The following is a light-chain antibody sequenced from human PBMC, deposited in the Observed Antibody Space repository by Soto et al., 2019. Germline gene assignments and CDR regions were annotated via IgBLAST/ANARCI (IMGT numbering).Light chain of an antibody. V-gene: IGKV3-11*01. Sequence: EIVLTQSPATLSLSPGERATLSCRASQSVSSYLAWYQQKPGQAPRLLIYDTSNRATGIPDRFSGSGSGTDFTLTISSLAPEDFAVYYCQQRSNWPFTFGGGTKVEIK. CDR1: QSVSSY. CDR2: DTS. J-gene: IGKJ4*01. CDR3: QQRSNWPFT.